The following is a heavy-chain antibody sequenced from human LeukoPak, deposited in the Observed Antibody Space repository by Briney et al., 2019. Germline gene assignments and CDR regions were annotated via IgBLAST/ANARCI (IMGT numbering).Heavy chain of an antibody. J-gene: IGHJ4*02. CDR2: IIPILGIA. CDR3: ARDTYYYDSSGYHSIDY. CDR1: GGTFSSYT. D-gene: IGHD3-22*01. Sequence: SVKVSCKASGGTFSSYTISWVRQAPGQGLEWMGRIIPILGIANYAQKFQGRVTITADKSTSTAYMELSSLRSEDTAVYYCARDTYYYDSSGYHSIDYWGQGTLVTVSS. V-gene: IGHV1-69*04.